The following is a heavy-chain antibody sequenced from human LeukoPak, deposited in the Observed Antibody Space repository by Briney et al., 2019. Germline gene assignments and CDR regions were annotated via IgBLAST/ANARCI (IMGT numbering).Heavy chain of an antibody. CDR2: ISGSGGST. J-gene: IGHJ4*02. CDR3: AKEGKTRNWNYFQAKPVY. CDR1: GFTFSSYA. V-gene: IGHV3-23*01. D-gene: IGHD1-7*01. Sequence: GGSLRLSCAASGFTFSSYAMSWVRQAPGKGLEWVSAISGSGGSTYYADSVKGRFTISRDNSKNTLYLQMNSLRAEDTAVYYCAKEGKTRNWNYFQAKPVYWGQGTLVTVSS.